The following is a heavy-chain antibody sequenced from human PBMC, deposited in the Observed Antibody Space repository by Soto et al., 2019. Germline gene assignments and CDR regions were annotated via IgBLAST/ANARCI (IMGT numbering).Heavy chain of an antibody. CDR3: ARYWVVAATRYRYFDY. Sequence: LSLTCAASGFTFSSYSMNWVRQAPGKGLEWVSSISSSSSYIYYADSVKGRFTISRDNAKNSLYLQMNSLRAEDTAVYYCARYWVVAATRYRYFDYWGQGTLVTVSS. CDR1: GFTFSSYS. D-gene: IGHD2-15*01. V-gene: IGHV3-21*01. CDR2: ISSSSSYI. J-gene: IGHJ4*02.